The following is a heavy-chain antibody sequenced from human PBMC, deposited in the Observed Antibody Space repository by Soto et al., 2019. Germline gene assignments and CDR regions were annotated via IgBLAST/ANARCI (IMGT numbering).Heavy chain of an antibody. CDR3: TREGSAPYYYYGMD. D-gene: IGHD3-10*01. V-gene: IGHV1-18*01. Sequence: QVQLEQSAPEVKKPGASVKVSCKASGYTFTTYGISWVRQAPGQGLEWLGWINTHNGNTNYAQNLQGRVIMTADTSTNTAYMELRSLRSEDTAIYYCTREGSAPYYYYGMD. J-gene: IGHJ6*01. CDR2: INTHNGNT. CDR1: GYTFTTYG.